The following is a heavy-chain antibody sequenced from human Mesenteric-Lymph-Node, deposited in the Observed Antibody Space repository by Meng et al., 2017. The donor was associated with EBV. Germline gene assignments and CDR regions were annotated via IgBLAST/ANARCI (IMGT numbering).Heavy chain of an antibody. Sequence: HVRRQQAGPGLVKPSQTLSLTWAISGDSVSSNSVGWAWIRQSPSRGLEWLGRTYYRSKWYNDYALSVESRITMNPDTSKNQFSLQLNSVTPDDTALYYCARAVAGKGTYDSWGQGTLVTVSS. D-gene: IGHD6-19*01. CDR2: TYYRSKWYN. CDR3: ARAVAGKGTYDS. CDR1: GDSVSSNSVG. J-gene: IGHJ4*02. V-gene: IGHV6-1*01.